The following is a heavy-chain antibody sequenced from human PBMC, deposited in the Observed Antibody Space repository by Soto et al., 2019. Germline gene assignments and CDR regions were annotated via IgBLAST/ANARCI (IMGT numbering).Heavy chain of an antibody. D-gene: IGHD2-21*02. CDR2: ISYDGTYK. CDR3: ERALSGMVTPYTTDY. CDR1: GFTFTNYA. V-gene: IGHV3-30-3*01. Sequence: QVQLVESGGGVVQPGRSLRLSCAASGFTFTNYAMNWVRQAPGKGLEWVAGISYDGTYKYYADSVKGRFTISRDNSKNTLYLQMNGLRPEDTAVYYCERALSGMVTPYTTDYWGQGTLVTVSS. J-gene: IGHJ4*02.